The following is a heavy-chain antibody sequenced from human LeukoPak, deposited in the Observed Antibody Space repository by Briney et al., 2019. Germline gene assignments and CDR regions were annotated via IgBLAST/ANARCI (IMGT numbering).Heavy chain of an antibody. CDR1: VFTFSSYS. V-gene: IGHV3-74*01. J-gene: IGHJ4*02. CDR3: VREFMYNTACTEC. D-gene: IGHD5-18*01. CDR2: IKTDGSIT. Sequence: GGSLRLSCAASVFTFSSYSMHWVRQAPGKGPVWVSRIKTDGSITDYADFVKGRFTIYRDNAKNTLYLQRNSLRAEATAVYSCVREFMYNTACTECWGQGTLVTVSS.